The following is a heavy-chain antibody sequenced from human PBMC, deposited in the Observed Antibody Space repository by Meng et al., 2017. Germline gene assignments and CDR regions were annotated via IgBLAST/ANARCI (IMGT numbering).Heavy chain of an antibody. J-gene: IGHJ4*02. D-gene: IGHD3-22*01. CDR2: INHSGST. V-gene: IGHV4-34*01. CDR1: GGSFSGYY. Sequence: QGKLQRGGAGLLKPSETLSLTCAVYGGSFSGYYWSWIRQPPGKGLEWIGEINHSGSTNYNPSLKSRVTISVDTSKNQFSLKLSSVTAADTAVYYCAGITMSRAGDYWGQGTLVTVSS. CDR3: AGITMSRAGDY.